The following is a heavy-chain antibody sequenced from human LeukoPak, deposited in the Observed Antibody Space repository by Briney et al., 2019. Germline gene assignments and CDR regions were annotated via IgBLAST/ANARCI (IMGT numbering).Heavy chain of an antibody. CDR3: SRERLVYWGGECYDCLDY. Sequence: RSEPLSLTCTVSGGFINSYNWSWSRQPRGRGVEWIGNIYYGGSTNYNPSLKSRVTISADKSKNDFSLKLSSVTAADTAMYYCSRERLVYWGGECYDCLDYRGDGNLVSVSS. J-gene: IGHJ4*01. V-gene: IGHV4-59*01. CDR1: GGFINSYN. D-gene: IGHD2-21*01. CDR2: IYYGGST.